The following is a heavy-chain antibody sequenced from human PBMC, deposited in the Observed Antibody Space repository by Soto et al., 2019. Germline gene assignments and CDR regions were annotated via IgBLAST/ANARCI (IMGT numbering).Heavy chain of an antibody. J-gene: IGHJ4*02. D-gene: IGHD7-27*01. Sequence: ASVKVSCKASGYTFTSYAMHWVRQAPGQRLEWMGWINAGNGNTIYSQKFQGRVTITRDTSASTAYMELSSLRSEDTAVYYCARNRRETGDFDFWGQGTLVNVSS. CDR2: INAGNGNT. V-gene: IGHV1-3*01. CDR3: ARNRRETGDFDF. CDR1: GYTFTSYA.